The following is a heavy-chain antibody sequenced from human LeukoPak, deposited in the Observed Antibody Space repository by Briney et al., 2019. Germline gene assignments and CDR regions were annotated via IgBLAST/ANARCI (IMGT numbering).Heavy chain of an antibody. V-gene: IGHV3-49*03. Sequence: GGSLRLSCTASGFTFGDYAMSWFRQAPVKGLEWVGFIRSKAYGGTTEYAASVKGRFTISRDDSKSIAYLQMNSLKTEDTAVYYCTRAPYYYDSSGYYFQHWGQGTLVTVSS. CDR1: GFTFGDYA. J-gene: IGHJ1*01. CDR2: IRSKAYGGTT. CDR3: TRAPYYYDSSGYYFQH. D-gene: IGHD3-22*01.